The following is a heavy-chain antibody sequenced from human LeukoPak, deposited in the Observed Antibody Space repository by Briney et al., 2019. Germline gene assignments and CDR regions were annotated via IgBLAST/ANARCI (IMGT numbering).Heavy chain of an antibody. CDR1: GFTFSDYY. J-gene: IGHJ4*02. D-gene: IGHD2-2*01. V-gene: IGHV3-11*01. Sequence: GGSLRLSCAASGFTFSDYYMSWIRQAPGKGLERVSYISSSGSTIYYADSVKGRFTISRDNAKNSLYLQMNSLRAEDTAVYYCARGLVVVPAAIWDWGQGTLVTVSS. CDR3: ARGLVVVPAAIWD. CDR2: ISSSGSTI.